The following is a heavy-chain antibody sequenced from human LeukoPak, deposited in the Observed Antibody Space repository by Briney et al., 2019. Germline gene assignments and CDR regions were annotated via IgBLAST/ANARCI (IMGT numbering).Heavy chain of an antibody. V-gene: IGHV1-69*05. CDR1: GGTFSSYA. D-gene: IGHD6-19*01. CDR2: IIPIFGTA. Sequence: GASVKVSCKASGGTFSSYAISWVRQAPGQGLEWMGRIIPIFGTANYAQKFQGRVTITTEESTSTAYMELSSLRSEDTAVYYCARDWMGRDVAVAGPYDYWGQGTLVTVSS. J-gene: IGHJ4*02. CDR3: ARDWMGRDVAVAGPYDY.